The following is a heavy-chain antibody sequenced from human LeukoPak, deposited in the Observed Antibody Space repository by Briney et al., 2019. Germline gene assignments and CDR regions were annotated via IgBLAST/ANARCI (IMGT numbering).Heavy chain of an antibody. CDR2: ISSSSRYI. V-gene: IGHV3-21*01. CDR3: AGFAGAPYSSGWYANY. D-gene: IGHD6-19*01. J-gene: IGHJ4*02. CDR1: GFTFSSYT. Sequence: GGSLRLSCAASGFTFSSYTMNWVRQAPGKGLEWVSSISSSSRYIYYADSVKGRFTISRENAKNSLYLQMNSLRAEDTAVYYCAGFAGAPYSSGWYANYWGQGTLVTVSS.